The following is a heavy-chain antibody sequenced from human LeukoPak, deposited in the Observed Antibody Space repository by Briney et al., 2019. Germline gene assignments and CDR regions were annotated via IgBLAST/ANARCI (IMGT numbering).Heavy chain of an antibody. CDR1: GGSIGSYY. D-gene: IGHD3-22*01. J-gene: IGHJ4*02. Sequence: SETLSLTCTVSGGSIGSYYWSWIRQPAGKGLEWIGRIYTSGGTVYNPSLKSRVTMSVDTSKNQFPLKLSSVTAADTAVYYCARGVFYYDTSGRGHYFDYWGQGTLVTLSS. CDR3: ARGVFYYDTSGRGHYFDY. V-gene: IGHV4-4*07. CDR2: IYTSGGT.